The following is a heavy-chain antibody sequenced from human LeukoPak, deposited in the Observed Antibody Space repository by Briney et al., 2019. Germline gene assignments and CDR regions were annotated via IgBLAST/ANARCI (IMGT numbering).Heavy chain of an antibody. J-gene: IGHJ4*02. CDR1: GFTFSSYE. V-gene: IGHV3-48*03. D-gene: IGHD5-12*01. Sequence: PGGSLRLSCAASGFTFSSYEMNWVRQAPGKGLEWVSYISRSGSTLYYADSVKGRFTISRDNAKNSLYLQMNSLRVEDTAVYYCASGYDLPYWGQGTLVTVPS. CDR2: ISRSGSTL. CDR3: ASGYDLPY.